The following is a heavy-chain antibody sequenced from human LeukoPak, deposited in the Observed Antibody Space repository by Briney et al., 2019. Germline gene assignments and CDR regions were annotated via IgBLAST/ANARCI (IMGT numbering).Heavy chain of an antibody. J-gene: IGHJ3*02. V-gene: IGHV1-2*02. CDR2: INPNTGGT. CDR3: ARAGLWDYSDSSGYHNGAFDI. Sequence: AASVTVSFKASGYTFTVYYMHWVRRAPGQGLEWMGWINPNTGGTNYAQKFHGRGTMTRDTSISTAYMELNRLRSDDTAVYYCARAGLWDYSDSSGYHNGAFDIWGQGTMVTVSS. CDR1: GYTFTVYY. D-gene: IGHD3-22*01.